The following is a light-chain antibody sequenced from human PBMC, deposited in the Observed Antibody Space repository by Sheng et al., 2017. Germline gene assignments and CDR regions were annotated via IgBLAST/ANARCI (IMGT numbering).Light chain of an antibody. CDR2: DVS. Sequence: QSALTQPASVSGSPGQSITISCTGTSSDVGGYNYVSWYQQYPGKAPKLMIYDVSNRPSGVSNRFSASKSGNTASLTISGLQAEDEADYYCSSYTSSSTYVFGTGTKVTVL. CDR1: SSDVGGYNY. V-gene: IGLV2-14*01. J-gene: IGLJ1*01. CDR3: SSYTSSSTYV.